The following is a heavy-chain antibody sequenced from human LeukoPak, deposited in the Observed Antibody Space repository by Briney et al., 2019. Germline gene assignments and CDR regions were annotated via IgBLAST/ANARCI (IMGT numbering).Heavy chain of an antibody. CDR1: GGSISSGGYY. CDR2: IYHSGST. J-gene: IGHJ4*02. V-gene: IGHV4-30-2*01. Sequence: SETLSLTCAVSGGSISSGGYYWSWIRQPPGKGLEWIGYIYHSGSTYYNPSLKSRVTISVDRSKNQFSLKLSSVTAADTAVYYCARGQQLDPIHFDYWGQGTLVTVSS. D-gene: IGHD6-13*01. CDR3: ARGQQLDPIHFDY.